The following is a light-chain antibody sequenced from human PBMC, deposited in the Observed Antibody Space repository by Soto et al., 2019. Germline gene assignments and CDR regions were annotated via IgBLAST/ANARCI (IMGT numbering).Light chain of an antibody. CDR1: ETVRSN. V-gene: IGKV3D-15*01. CDR2: AAS. CDR3: QQYNNWWT. Sequence: DIVMTQSPATLSGAPGDSGTFSRRASETVRSNLAWYQQKPGQAPRLLIYAASTRATGIPARFIGNGSGTEFTLTISSLQSEDFAVYYCQQYNNWWTFGQGTKVDIK. J-gene: IGKJ1*01.